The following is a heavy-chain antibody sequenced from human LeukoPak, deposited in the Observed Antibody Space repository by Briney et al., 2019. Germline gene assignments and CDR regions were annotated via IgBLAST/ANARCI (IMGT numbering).Heavy chain of an antibody. Sequence: GGSLRLSCAASGFTFSSYWMSWVRQAPGKGLEWVANIKKDGSEKYSVDSVKGRFTISRDNAKKALYLQMNSLRAEDMAVYYCARHLSGVTGYTYGRGIDYWGQGTLVTVSS. CDR3: ARHLSGVTGYTYGRGIDY. CDR1: GFTFSSYW. D-gene: IGHD5-18*01. CDR2: IKKDGSEK. J-gene: IGHJ4*02. V-gene: IGHV3-7*01.